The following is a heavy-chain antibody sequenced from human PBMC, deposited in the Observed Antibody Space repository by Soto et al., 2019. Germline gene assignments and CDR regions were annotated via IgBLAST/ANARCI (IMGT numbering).Heavy chain of an antibody. V-gene: IGHV4-30-4*01. J-gene: IGHJ4*02. Sequence: SETLSLTCSVSGGSISSGDYYWSWIRQPPGKGLEWIGYIYYSGSTYYNPSLKSRVTISVDTSKNQFSLKLSSVTAADTAVYYCARGAPSITIFGVVIAYFDYWGQGTLVTVSS. CDR3: ARGAPSITIFGVVIAYFDY. D-gene: IGHD3-3*01. CDR1: GGSISSGDYY. CDR2: IYYSGST.